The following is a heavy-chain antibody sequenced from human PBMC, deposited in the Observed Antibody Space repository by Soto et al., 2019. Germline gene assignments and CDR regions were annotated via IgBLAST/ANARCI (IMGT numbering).Heavy chain of an antibody. V-gene: IGHV1-69*01. CDR1: GGTFSSYA. CDR2: IIPIFGTA. J-gene: IGHJ5*02. CDR3: ASCVPIVGATNGWFDP. D-gene: IGHD1-26*01. Sequence: QVQLVQSGAEVKKPGSSVKVSCKASGGTFSSYAISWVRQAPGQGLEWMGGIIPIFGTANYAQKFQGRVTITADESTSTAYMELSSLRSADTAVYYCASCVPIVGATNGWFDPWGQGTLVTVSS.